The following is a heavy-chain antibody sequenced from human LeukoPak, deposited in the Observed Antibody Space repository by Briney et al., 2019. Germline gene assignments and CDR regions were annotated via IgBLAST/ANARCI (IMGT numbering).Heavy chain of an antibody. CDR3: ARDRVVVVPANYYYYGMDV. CDR2: IKQDGSEK. V-gene: IGHV3-7*01. Sequence: PGGSLRLACAASGCTFSSYWMSWVRQAPGKWLEWVANIKQDGSEKYYVDSVKGRFTISRDNAKNSLYLQMNSLRAEDTAVYYCARDRVVVVPANYYYYGMDVWGQGTTVTVSS. J-gene: IGHJ6*02. CDR1: GCTFSSYW. D-gene: IGHD2-2*01.